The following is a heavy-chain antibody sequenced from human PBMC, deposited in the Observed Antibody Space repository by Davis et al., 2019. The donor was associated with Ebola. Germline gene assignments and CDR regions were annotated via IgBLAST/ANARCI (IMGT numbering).Heavy chain of an antibody. J-gene: IGHJ6*02. Sequence: GESLKISCAASGFIFSSYVMHWVRQAPGKGLVWVSRISHDGTITTYADSVKGRFTISRDNAKNMLYVQMNSLRTEDTAIYYCGRVILFPGIGMDIWGQGTMVTVSS. CDR2: ISHDGTIT. CDR3: GRVILFPGIGMDI. D-gene: IGHD2-21*01. V-gene: IGHV3-74*01. CDR1: GFIFSSYV.